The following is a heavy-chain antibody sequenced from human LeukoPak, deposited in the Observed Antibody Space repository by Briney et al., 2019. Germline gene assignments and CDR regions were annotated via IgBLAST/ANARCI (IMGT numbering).Heavy chain of an antibody. CDR2: IIPIFGTA. CDR1: GGTFSSYA. V-gene: IGHV1-69*01. Sequence: SVKVSCKASGGTFSSYAISWVRQAPGEGLEWMGGIIPIFGTANYAQKFQGRVTITADESTSTAYMELSSLRSEDTAVYYCARGYYGSGSYYNGLGYWGQGTLVTVSS. D-gene: IGHD3-10*01. J-gene: IGHJ4*02. CDR3: ARGYYGSGSYYNGLGY.